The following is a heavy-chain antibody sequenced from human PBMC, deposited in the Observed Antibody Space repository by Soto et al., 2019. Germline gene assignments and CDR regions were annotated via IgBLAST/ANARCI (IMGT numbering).Heavy chain of an antibody. D-gene: IGHD3-9*01. CDR2: IYYRGNA. Sequence: QLQLQESGAGLVKPSETLSLTCSVSDDSINSDKYYWGWIRQPPGKGLEWIGSIYYRGNAYYNPYIQTRVAISIDKSRSQFSLKLKTVTAADSAVYFWARLEGLATISYYFDFWGPGALGTVSS. CDR3: ARLEGLATISYYFDF. CDR1: DDSINSDKYY. J-gene: IGHJ4*02. V-gene: IGHV4-39*01.